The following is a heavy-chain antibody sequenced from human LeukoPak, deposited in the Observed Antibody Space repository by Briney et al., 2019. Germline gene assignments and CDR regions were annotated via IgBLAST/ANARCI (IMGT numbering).Heavy chain of an antibody. CDR1: GFTFSSHA. CDR2: ISYDGSNK. J-gene: IGHJ2*01. Sequence: GGSLRLSCAASGFTFSSHAMHWVRQAPGKGLEWVAVISYDGSNKYYADSVKGRFTISRDNSKNTLYLQMNSLRAEDTAVYYCARGAGGYSYGLGDWYFDLWGRGTLVTVSS. D-gene: IGHD5-18*01. V-gene: IGHV3-30-3*01. CDR3: ARGAGGYSYGLGDWYFDL.